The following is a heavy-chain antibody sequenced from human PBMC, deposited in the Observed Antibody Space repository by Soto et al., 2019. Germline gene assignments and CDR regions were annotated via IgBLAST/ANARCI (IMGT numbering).Heavy chain of an antibody. Sequence: QVQLVESGGGVVQPGRPLRLSCAASGFTFSSYDMHWVRQAPGKGLEWVAVISYVGSNKHYADSVKGRFTISRDNSKNTLYLQMNSLRAEDTAVYYCAREYGIGGATFDIWGQGTMVTVSS. CDR2: ISYVGSNK. CDR3: AREYGIGGATFDI. D-gene: IGHD2-15*01. V-gene: IGHV3-30-3*01. J-gene: IGHJ3*02. CDR1: GFTFSSYD.